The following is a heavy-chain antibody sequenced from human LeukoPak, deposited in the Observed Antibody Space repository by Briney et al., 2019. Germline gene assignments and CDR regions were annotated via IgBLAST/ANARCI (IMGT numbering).Heavy chain of an antibody. D-gene: IGHD3-22*01. V-gene: IGHV3-33*01. Sequence: GGSLRLSCAASGFTFSSYGMHWVRQAPGRGLEWVAVIWYDGSNKYYADSVKGRFTISRDNSKNTLYLQMNSLRAEDTAVYYCARAYYYDSSGYYYWGQGTLVTVSS. CDR2: IWYDGSNK. J-gene: IGHJ4*02. CDR3: ARAYYYDSSGYYY. CDR1: GFTFSSYG.